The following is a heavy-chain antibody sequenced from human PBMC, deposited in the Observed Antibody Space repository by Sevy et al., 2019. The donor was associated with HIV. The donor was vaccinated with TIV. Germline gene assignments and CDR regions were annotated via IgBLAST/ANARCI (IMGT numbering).Heavy chain of an antibody. J-gene: IGHJ3*02. CDR2: IFSGGGT. Sequence: GGSLRLSCAASGFTVSSNYMSWVRHAPGKGLEWVSIIFSGGGTYYADSVQGRFTISRDNSKNMVYLQMNSLRAEDTAVFYCARGATFYSDSSGRVLSVLGAFDIWGRGTMVTVSS. V-gene: IGHV3-53*01. CDR1: GFTVSSNY. CDR3: ARGATFYSDSSGRVLSVLGAFDI. D-gene: IGHD3-22*01.